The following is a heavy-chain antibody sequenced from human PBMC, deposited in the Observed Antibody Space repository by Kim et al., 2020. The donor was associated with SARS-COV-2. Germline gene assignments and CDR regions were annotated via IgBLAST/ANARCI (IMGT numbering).Heavy chain of an antibody. CDR2: IIPVFGTA. Sequence: SVKVSCKASGGGTFSSDTFNWVRQVPGQGLEWMGGIIPVFGTAKYPQKFRDRLTIIADESTTTAYMELRGLRTEDTAVYYCATDIGYKKGYYLCGMDVWGQGTTVTVS. J-gene: IGHJ6*02. CDR3: ATDIGYKKGYYLCGMDV. CDR1: GGGTFSSDT. D-gene: IGHD5-12*01. V-gene: IGHV1-69*13.